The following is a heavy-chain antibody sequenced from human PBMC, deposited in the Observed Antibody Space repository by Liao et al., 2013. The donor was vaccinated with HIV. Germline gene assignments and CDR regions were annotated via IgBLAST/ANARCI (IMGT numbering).Heavy chain of an antibody. J-gene: IGHJ5*02. CDR3: TRDIGWIQLSRFDP. D-gene: IGHD5-18*01. CDR1: GGSFSGYY. Sequence: QVQLQQWGAGLLKPSETLSLTCAVYGGSFSGYYWSWIRQPPGKGLEWIGSVYFGGYSYYNPSLKSRVTISVDTPANELSLKVDSVTAADTAVYYCTRDIGWIQLSRFDPWGQGTLGHPSPQ. V-gene: IGHV4-34*01. CDR2: VYFGGYS.